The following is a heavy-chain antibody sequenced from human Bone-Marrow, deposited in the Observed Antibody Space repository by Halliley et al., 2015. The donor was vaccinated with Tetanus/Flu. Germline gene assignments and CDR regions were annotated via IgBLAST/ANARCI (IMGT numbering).Heavy chain of an antibody. V-gene: IGHV5-10-1*01. J-gene: IGHJ4*02. D-gene: IGHD4-4*01. CDR3: ARDYSGNSVSDY. Sequence: DWMGRIDPSASYTDYRPSFQGHVTISVDKSIRTAYLQWSSLKTSDAAIYYRARDYSGNSVSDYWGQGTLVTVSS. CDR2: IDPSASYT.